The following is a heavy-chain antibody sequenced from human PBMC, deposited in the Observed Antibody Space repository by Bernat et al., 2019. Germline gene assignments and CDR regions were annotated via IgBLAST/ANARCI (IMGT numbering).Heavy chain of an antibody. V-gene: IGHV3-7*04. Sequence: VQLVESGGGVVQPGTSLRLSCAASGFTLSNYAMHWVRQAPGKGLEWVAHINPGGSEKYYVDSVKGRFTISRDNTKRSLYLQLNSLRVEDTAVYYCARGHFGRDYWGQGTLVTVPS. J-gene: IGHJ4*02. D-gene: IGHD3-3*01. CDR1: GFTLSNYA. CDR3: ARGHFGRDY. CDR2: INPGGSEK.